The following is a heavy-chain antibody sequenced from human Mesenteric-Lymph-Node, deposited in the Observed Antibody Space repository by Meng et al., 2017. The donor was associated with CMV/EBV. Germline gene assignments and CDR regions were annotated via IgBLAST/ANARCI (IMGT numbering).Heavy chain of an antibody. D-gene: IGHD3-16*01. CDR1: GFTFSDYY. J-gene: IGHJ4*02. CDR3: ARGRRDDNTFRYFDY. V-gene: IGHV3-11*04. CDR2: ISSSGSTI. Sequence: GGSLRLSCAASGFTFSDYYMSWIRQAPGKGLEWVSYISSSGSTIYYADSVKGRFTISRDNAKNSLYLQMNSLRAADTAVYYCARGRRDDNTFRYFDYWGQGTLVTVSS.